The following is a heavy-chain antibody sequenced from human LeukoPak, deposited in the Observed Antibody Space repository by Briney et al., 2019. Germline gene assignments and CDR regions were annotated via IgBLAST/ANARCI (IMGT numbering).Heavy chain of an antibody. CDR2: ISSSSSYT. CDR3: ARGGIAAAVPFDY. J-gene: IGHJ4*02. D-gene: IGHD6-13*01. Sequence: PGGSLRLSCAASGFTFSDYYMSWIRQAPGKGLEWVSYISSSSSYTNYADSVKGRFTISRDNAKNSLYLQMNSPRAEDTAVYYCARGGIAAAVPFDYWGQGTLVTVSS. CDR1: GFTFSDYY. V-gene: IGHV3-11*05.